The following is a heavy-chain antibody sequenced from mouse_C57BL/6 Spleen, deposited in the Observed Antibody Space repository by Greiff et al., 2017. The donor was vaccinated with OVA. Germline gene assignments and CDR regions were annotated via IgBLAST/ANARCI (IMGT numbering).Heavy chain of an antibody. J-gene: IGHJ2*01. V-gene: IGHV1-69*01. CDR2: IDPSDSYT. CDR1: GYTFTSYW. Sequence: QVQLKQPGAELVMPGASVKLSCKASGYTFTSYWMHWVKQRPGQGLEWIGEIDPSDSYTNYNQKFKGKSTLTVDKSSSTAYMQLSSLTSEDSAVYYCARSDGNYFDYWGQGTTLTVSS. CDR3: ARSDGNYFDY. D-gene: IGHD2-1*01.